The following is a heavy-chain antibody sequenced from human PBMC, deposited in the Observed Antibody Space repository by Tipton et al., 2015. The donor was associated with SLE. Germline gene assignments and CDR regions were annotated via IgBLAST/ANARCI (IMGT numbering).Heavy chain of an antibody. J-gene: IGHJ1*01. Sequence: TLSLTCTVSGGSVSSGSYYWSWIRQPPGKGLEWIGYIYYSGSTNYNPSLKSRVTMSVDTSKNQFSLKLSSVTAADTAVYYCAKASVTTPEPYYFHHWGQGTLVTVSS. CDR1: GGSVSSGSYY. CDR2: IYYSGST. CDR3: AKASVTTPEPYYFHH. V-gene: IGHV4-61*01. D-gene: IGHD4-11*01.